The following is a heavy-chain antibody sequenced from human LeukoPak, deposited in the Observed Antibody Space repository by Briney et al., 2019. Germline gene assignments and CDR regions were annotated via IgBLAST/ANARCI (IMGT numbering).Heavy chain of an antibody. Sequence: PGGSLRLSCAASGFTFSNYWMHWVRQAPGKGLVWVSRINSDGSSTTYADSVKGRFTVSRDNAKNTLYLQMNSLRAEDTAVYYCVKGGGTVVDYWGQGALVTVSS. V-gene: IGHV3-74*01. CDR1: GFTFSNYW. CDR3: VKGGGTVVDY. J-gene: IGHJ4*02. CDR2: INSDGSST. D-gene: IGHD3-16*01.